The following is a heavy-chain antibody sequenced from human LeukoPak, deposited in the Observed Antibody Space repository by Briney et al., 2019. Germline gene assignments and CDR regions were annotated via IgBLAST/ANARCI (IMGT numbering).Heavy chain of an antibody. D-gene: IGHD3-10*01. V-gene: IGHV4-39*07. CDR1: GGSISSSSYY. CDR2: IYYSGST. J-gene: IGHJ5*02. CDR3: ARPRSAYYYGSGFFDP. Sequence: SETLSLTCTVSGGSISSSSYYWGWIRQPPGKGLEWIGSIYYSGSTYYNPSLKSRVTISVDTSKNQFSLKLSSVTAADTAVYYCARPRSAYYYGSGFFDPWGQGTLVTVSS.